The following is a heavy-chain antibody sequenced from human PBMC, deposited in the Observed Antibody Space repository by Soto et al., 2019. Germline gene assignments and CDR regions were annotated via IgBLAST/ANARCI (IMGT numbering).Heavy chain of an antibody. CDR2: ISAYNGNT. V-gene: IGHV1-18*01. CDR3: ARDRGVAPPVAGNTHYYYYMDV. CDR1: GYSFTNYG. Sequence: QAQLVQSGVEVKKPGASVKVSCKASGYSFTNYGITWVRQAPGQGFEWMGWISAYNGNTNYAQKFQGRVTLTTDASTSTAYWELRSLRSDDTAVYYCARDRGVAPPVAGNTHYYYYMDVWGKGTTVTVSS. D-gene: IGHD6-19*01. J-gene: IGHJ6*03.